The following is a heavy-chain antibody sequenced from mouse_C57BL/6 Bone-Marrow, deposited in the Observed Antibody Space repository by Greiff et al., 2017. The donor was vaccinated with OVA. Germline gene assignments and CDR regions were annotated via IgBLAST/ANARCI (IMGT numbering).Heavy chain of an antibody. CDR3: ARRSYSEFAY. Sequence: EVQLQQSGPELVKPGASVKIPCKASGYTFTDYNMDWVKQSHGKSLEWIGDINPNNGGTIYNQKFKGKATLTVDKSSSTAYMELRSLTSEDTAVYYCARRSYSEFAYWGQGTLVTVSA. V-gene: IGHV1-18*01. CDR1: GYTFTDYN. CDR2: INPNNGGT. D-gene: IGHD2-10*01. J-gene: IGHJ3*01.